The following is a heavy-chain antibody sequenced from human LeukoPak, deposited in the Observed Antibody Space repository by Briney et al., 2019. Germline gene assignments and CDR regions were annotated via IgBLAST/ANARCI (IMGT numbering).Heavy chain of an antibody. CDR3: ARDGKAVAVAFDI. V-gene: IGHV3-11*04. CDR1: GFTFSDYY. J-gene: IGHJ3*02. CDR2: ISSSGSTI. Sequence: AGGSLRLSCAASGFTFSDYYMSWIRQAPGKGLEWVSYISSSGSTIYYADSVKGRFTISRDNAKNSLYLQMNSLRAEDTAVYYCARDGKAVAVAFDIWGQGTMVTVSS. D-gene: IGHD6-19*01.